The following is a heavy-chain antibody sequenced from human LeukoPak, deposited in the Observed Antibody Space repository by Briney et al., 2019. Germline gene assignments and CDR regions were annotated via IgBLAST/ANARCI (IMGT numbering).Heavy chain of an antibody. CDR3: ARHPKLIYDYDGRDV. V-gene: IGHV3-30*09. J-gene: IGHJ6*02. CDR2: ISYDGSNK. Sequence: GRSLRLSCAASGFTFSDYAMHWVRQAPGKGLEWVAVISYDGSNKYYADSVKGRFAVSRDNSKNTPYVQMNSLRAEDTAVYYCARHPKLIYDYDGRDVWGQGTTVTVSS. CDR1: GFTFSDYA. D-gene: IGHD3-10*01.